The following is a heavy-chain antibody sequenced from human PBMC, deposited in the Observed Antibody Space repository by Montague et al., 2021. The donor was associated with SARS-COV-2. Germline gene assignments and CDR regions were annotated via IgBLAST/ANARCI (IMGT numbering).Heavy chain of an antibody. V-gene: IGHV4-31*03. CDR3: ARVKSMITFGGVIVLFDY. J-gene: IGHJ4*02. CDR1: GGSVSSGGYY. Sequence: TLSLTCTVSGGSVSSGGYYWSWNRQHPGKGLEWIGYIYYSGSTSYNPSLKSRVTISVDTSKNQFSLKLSSVTAADTAVYYCARVKSMITFGGVIVLFDYWGQGTLVTVSS. CDR2: IYYSGST. D-gene: IGHD3-16*02.